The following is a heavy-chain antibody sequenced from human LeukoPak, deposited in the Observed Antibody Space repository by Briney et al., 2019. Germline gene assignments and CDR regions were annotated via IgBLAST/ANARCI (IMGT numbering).Heavy chain of an antibody. CDR3: IAGYSYAPH. CDR2: IRSKANSYAT. D-gene: IGHD5-18*01. V-gene: IGHV3-73*01. Sequence: GGSLRLSCAASGFTFSGSAMHWVRQASGKGLEWVGRIRSKANSYATAYAASVKGRFTISRDNSKNTAYLQMNSLKTEDTAVYYCIAGYSYAPHWGQGTLVTVSS. CDR1: GFTFSGSA. J-gene: IGHJ4*02.